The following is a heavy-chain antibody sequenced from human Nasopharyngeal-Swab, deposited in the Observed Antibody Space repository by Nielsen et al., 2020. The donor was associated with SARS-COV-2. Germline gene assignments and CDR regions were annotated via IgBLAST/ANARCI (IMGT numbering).Heavy chain of an antibody. D-gene: IGHD6-19*01. CDR1: GGSISSYY. CDR2: IYYSGST. V-gene: IGHV4-39*01. Sequence: SETLSLTCTVSGGSISSYYWGWIRQPPGKGLEWIGSIYYSGSTYYNPSLKSRVTISVDTSKNQFSLKLSSVTAADSAVYYCARHTYSSGWYYVDYFDYWGQGTLVTVSS. J-gene: IGHJ4*02. CDR3: ARHTYSSGWYYVDYFDY.